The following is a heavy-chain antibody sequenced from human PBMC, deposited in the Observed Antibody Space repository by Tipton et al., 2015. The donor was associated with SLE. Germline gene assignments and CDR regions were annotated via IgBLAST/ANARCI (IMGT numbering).Heavy chain of an antibody. CDR3: ARTEQGTGSYYRLVFEI. J-gene: IGHJ4*02. CDR2: IYPGDSDT. V-gene: IGHV5-51*01. CDR1: GYSFTSYW. D-gene: IGHD3-10*01. Sequence: SLRLSCKGSGYSFTSYWIGWVRQMPGKGLEWMGIIYPGDSDTRYSPSFQGQVTISADKSISTAYLQWSSLKASDTAMYYCARTEQGTGSYYRLVFEIWGQGTLVTVSS.